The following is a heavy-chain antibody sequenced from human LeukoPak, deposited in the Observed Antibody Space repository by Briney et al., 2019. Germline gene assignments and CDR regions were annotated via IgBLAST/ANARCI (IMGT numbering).Heavy chain of an antibody. CDR3: ARNRLTYYYFDY. CDR1: GYTFTGYY. Sequence: ASVKVSCKASGYTFTGYYMHWVRQAPGQGLEWMGIINPSGGSTSYAQKFQGRVTITADKSTSTAYMELSSLRSEDTAVYYCARNRLTYYYFDYWGQGTLVTVSS. CDR2: INPSGGST. J-gene: IGHJ4*02. V-gene: IGHV1-46*01. D-gene: IGHD1-14*01.